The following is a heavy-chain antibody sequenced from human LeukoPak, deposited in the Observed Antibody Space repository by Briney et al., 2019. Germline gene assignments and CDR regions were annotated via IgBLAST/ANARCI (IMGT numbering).Heavy chain of an antibody. CDR2: IYTSGST. Sequence: PSQTLSLTCTVSGGSISSGSYYWSWIRQPAGKGLEWIGRIYTSGSTNYNPSLKSRVTISVDTSKNQFSLKLSSVTAADTAVYYCARSSIAAADNRGQGTLVTVSS. J-gene: IGHJ4*02. CDR1: GGSISSGSYY. D-gene: IGHD6-13*01. V-gene: IGHV4-61*02. CDR3: ARSSIAAADN.